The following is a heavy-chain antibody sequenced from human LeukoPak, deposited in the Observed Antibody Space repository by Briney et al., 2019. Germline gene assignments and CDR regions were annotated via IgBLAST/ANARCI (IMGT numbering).Heavy chain of an antibody. CDR2: SYDGGSS. CDR3: ASGTTYDILTGYHAPDAFDI. Sequence: SETLSLTCAVSGGSISSSNWWSWVRRPPGKGLEWIGESYDGGSSNYNQSLKSRVTISGDKTKNKLYLKLSSVTAADTAVYYCASGTTYDILTGYHAPDAFDIWGQGTIVTVSS. V-gene: IGHV4-4*02. D-gene: IGHD3-9*01. CDR1: GGSISSSNW. J-gene: IGHJ3*02.